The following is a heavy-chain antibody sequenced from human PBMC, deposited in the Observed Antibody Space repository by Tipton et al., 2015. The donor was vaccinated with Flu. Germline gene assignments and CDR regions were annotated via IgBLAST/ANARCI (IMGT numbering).Heavy chain of an antibody. Sequence: GLVKPSETLSFTCGVSGDSIRSSNYYWGWIRQPPGKGLEWIGYIYYSGSTNYNPSLKSRVTISIDRSKNQFSVTLFSVTAADTAVYYCARRDYSNYVSDPKSWFDPWGQGILVTVSS. CDR2: IYYSGST. CDR1: GDSIRSSNYY. V-gene: IGHV4-61*05. CDR3: ARRDYSNYVSDPKSWFDP. D-gene: IGHD4-11*01. J-gene: IGHJ5*02.